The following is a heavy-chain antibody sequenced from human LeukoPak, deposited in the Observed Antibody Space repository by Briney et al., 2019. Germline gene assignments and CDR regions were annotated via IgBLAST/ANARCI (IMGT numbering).Heavy chain of an antibody. CDR1: GYTFTSYA. CDR3: AATDLGDY. J-gene: IGHJ4*02. Sequence: ASVKVSCKASGYTFTSYAMHWVRQAPGQRPEWMGWINAGNGNTKYFQKFQGRITFTRDTSASTAYMELSSLRSEDTAVYYCAATDLGDYWGQGTLVTVSS. CDR2: INAGNGNT. D-gene: IGHD4-17*01. V-gene: IGHV1-3*01.